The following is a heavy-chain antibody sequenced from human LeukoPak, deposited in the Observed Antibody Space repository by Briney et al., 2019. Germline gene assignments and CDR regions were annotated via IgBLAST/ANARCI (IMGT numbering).Heavy chain of an antibody. CDR2: ISTSGSP. D-gene: IGHD4/OR15-4a*01. J-gene: IGHJ5*02. V-gene: IGHV4-4*07. Sequence: SSETLSLTCTVSGGSISSYYWSWIRQPAGKGLEWIGLISTSGSPKYNPSLKGRVTMSIDTSKNQFSLKLSSATAADTAVYYCARDLTTPPYNWFDPWGQGTLVTVSS. CDR1: GGSISSYY. CDR3: ARDLTTPPYNWFDP.